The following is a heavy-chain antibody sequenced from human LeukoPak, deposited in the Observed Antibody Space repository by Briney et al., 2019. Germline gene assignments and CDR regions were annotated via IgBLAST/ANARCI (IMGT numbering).Heavy chain of an antibody. J-gene: IGHJ4*02. CDR1: GFTFSAYG. V-gene: IGHV3-48*02. D-gene: IGHD6-6*01. CDR3: ARGGAARPDY. Sequence: GGSLRLPCAASGFTFSAYGMDWVRQAPGKGLGGVSYINLNSKTIDYADSVRGRFTISRDNARSSLYLQMNRLRDEDTAVYYCARGGAARPDYWGQGALVTVFS. CDR2: INLNSKTI.